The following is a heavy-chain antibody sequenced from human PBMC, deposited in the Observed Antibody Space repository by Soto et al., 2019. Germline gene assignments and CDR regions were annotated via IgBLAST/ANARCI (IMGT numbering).Heavy chain of an antibody. CDR2: INDGNGNT. J-gene: IGHJ4*02. CDR1: GYTFTSYA. V-gene: IGHV1-3*01. CDR3: ARDLQADY. Sequence: QVQLLQSGAAVTKPGASVKVSCKASGYTFTSYAMHWVRQAPGQSLEWRGWINDGNGNTQYSQKFQGRVTMTTDTSASRAYMELSRLRSEDTAVYYCARDLQADYWGQGTLVTVSS.